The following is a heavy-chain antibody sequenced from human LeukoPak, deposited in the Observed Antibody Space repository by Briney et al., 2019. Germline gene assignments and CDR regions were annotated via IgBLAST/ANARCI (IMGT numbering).Heavy chain of an antibody. Sequence: SETLSLTCTVSGGSISSYYWSWIRQPPGKGLEWIGYIYYSGSTNYNPSLKSRVTISVDTSKNQFSLKLSSITAADTAVHYCARLKEAVALNWFDPWGQGTLVTVSS. CDR1: GGSISSYY. J-gene: IGHJ5*02. V-gene: IGHV4-59*01. D-gene: IGHD6-19*01. CDR3: ARLKEAVALNWFDP. CDR2: IYYSGST.